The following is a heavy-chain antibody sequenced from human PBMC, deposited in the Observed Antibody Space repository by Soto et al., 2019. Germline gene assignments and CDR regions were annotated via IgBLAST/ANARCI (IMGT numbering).Heavy chain of an antibody. CDR2: IYYSGST. CDR3: ARATHYYYGMDV. J-gene: IGHJ6*02. V-gene: IGHV4-31*01. CDR1: GGSISSGGDY. Sequence: QVQLQESGPGLVKPSQTLSLTCTVSGGSISSGGDYWSWIRQHPGKGLEWIGYIYYSGSTYYNPSLKRLVTLSVNTSNNHFPQMLSSVTAAATAVYYCARATHYYYGMDVWGQGTTVTVSS.